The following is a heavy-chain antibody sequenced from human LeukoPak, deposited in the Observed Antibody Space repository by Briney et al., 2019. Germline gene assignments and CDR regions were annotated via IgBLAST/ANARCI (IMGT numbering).Heavy chain of an antibody. D-gene: IGHD3-10*01. V-gene: IGHV1-69*05. J-gene: IGHJ5*02. CDR1: GGTFSSYA. Sequence: ASVKVSCKASGGTFSSYAISWVRQAPGQGLEWMGGIIPIFGTANYAQKFQGGVTITTVESTSTAYMELSSLRSEDTAVYYCASVNMVRGNWFDPWGQGTLVTVSS. CDR2: IIPIFGTA. CDR3: ASVNMVRGNWFDP.